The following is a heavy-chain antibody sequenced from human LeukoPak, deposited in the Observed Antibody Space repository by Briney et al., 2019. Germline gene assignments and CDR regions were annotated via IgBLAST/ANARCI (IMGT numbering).Heavy chain of an antibody. V-gene: IGHV3-30*02. CDR1: GFNFNNYG. D-gene: IGHD3-22*01. J-gene: IGHJ4*02. CDR3: AKDRHYYDSSGLDY. Sequence: PGGSLRLSCAASGFNFNNYGMHWVRQAPGKGLEWVAFIWYDGSKISYADSVKGRFTISRDNSENTLYLQMNSLRAEDTAVYYCAKDRHYYDSSGLDYWGQGTLVTVSS. CDR2: IWYDGSKI.